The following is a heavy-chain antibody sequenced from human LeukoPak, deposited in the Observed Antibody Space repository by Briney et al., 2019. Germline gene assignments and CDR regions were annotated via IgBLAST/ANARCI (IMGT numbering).Heavy chain of an antibody. D-gene: IGHD3-9*01. CDR3: AISWSAGNYGNFDF. CDR2: ISSSGVT. V-gene: IGHV4-61*01. Sequence: NSSETLSLTCAVSGGSVSGGNYYWSWLRQPPGKGLEWIGFISSSGVTSYNPSLKSRVTMSLDASKNQFSLRPSSATAADTAVYYCAISWSAGNYGNFDFWGQGTLVTVSS. CDR1: GGSVSGGNYY. J-gene: IGHJ4*02.